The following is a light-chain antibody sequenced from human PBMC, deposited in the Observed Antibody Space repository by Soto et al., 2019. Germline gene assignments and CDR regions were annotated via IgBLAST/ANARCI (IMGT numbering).Light chain of an antibody. V-gene: IGLV2-14*01. CDR2: DVS. CDR1: SSDVGDYNY. CDR3: SSYTSSSTRV. Sequence: QSALTQPASVSGSPGQSITISCTGTSSDVGDYNYVSWYQQHPGKAPKLVIFDVSDRPSGVSNRFSGSKSGNTASLTISGLQAEDEADYYCSSYTSSSTRVFGTGTKFTVL. J-gene: IGLJ1*01.